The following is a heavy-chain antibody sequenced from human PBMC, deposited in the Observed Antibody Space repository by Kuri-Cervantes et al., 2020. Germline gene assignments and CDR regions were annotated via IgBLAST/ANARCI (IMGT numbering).Heavy chain of an antibody. CDR1: GGSISSSSYY. J-gene: IGHJ4*02. V-gene: IGHV4-39*07. CDR3: AREHYYFDY. Sequence: GSLRLSCTVSGGSISSSSYYWGWIRQPPGKGLEWIGSIYYSGSTNYNPSLKSRVTISVDTSKNQFSLKLSSVTAADTAVYYCAREHYYFDYWGQGTLVTVSS. CDR2: IYYSGST.